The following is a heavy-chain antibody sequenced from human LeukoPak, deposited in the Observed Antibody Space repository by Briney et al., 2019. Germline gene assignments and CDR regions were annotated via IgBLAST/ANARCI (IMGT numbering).Heavy chain of an antibody. Sequence: ESSETLSLTCTVSGGSINSCPYSWGWIRQPPGKGLEWLGSFYYSGSTYYKPSLKSRVTISVDTSKNQFSLKLSSVTAADTAVYYCARLVVSSWYHEVLLGRDYWGQGTLVTVSS. D-gene: IGHD6-13*01. J-gene: IGHJ4*02. CDR1: GGSINSCPYS. CDR2: FYYSGST. CDR3: ARLVVSSWYHEVLLGRDY. V-gene: IGHV4-39*01.